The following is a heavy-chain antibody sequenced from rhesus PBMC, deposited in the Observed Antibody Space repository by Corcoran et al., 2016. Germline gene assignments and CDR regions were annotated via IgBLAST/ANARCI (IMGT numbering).Heavy chain of an antibody. CDR1: GASISSYW. J-gene: IGHJ6*01. CDR2: NNGNSGSP. CDR3: ARGRAAAGTTRGYYGLDS. Sequence: QVQLQESGPGLVKPSETRSLTCAVSGASISSYWWSWIRQPPGKGLEWIGENNGNSGSPYYNPSLKSRVTISKDASKNQFSLKLSSVTAADPAVYYCARGRAAAGTTRGYYGLDSWGQGVVVTVSS. V-gene: IGHV4-80*01. D-gene: IGHD6-31*01.